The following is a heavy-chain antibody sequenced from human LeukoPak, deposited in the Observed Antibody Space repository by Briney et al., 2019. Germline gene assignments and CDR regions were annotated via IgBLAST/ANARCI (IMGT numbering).Heavy chain of an antibody. CDR2: INPSGSST. J-gene: IGHJ5*02. D-gene: IGHD6-13*01. CDR3: ARGGLAAAGTRGDWFDP. Sequence: ASVKVSCKASGYTFTSYYMHWVRQAPGQGLEWMGIINPSGSSTSYAQKFQGRVTMTRDTSTSTVYMELSSLRSEDTAVYYCARGGLAAAGTRGDWFDPWGQGTLVTVSS. V-gene: IGHV1-46*01. CDR1: GYTFTSYY.